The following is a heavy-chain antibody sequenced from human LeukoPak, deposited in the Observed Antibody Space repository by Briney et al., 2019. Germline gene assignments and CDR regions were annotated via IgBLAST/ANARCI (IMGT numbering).Heavy chain of an antibody. CDR3: ARSEMAV. J-gene: IGHJ6*02. CDR1: GSTFSTYS. CDR2: ISSSSSVI. Sequence: GGSLRLSCAAFGSTFSTYSINWVRQAPGKGLEWVSYISSSSSVIYYADSVKGRFTVSRDNAKKSLYLQMNSLRDEDTAVYYCARSEMAVWGQGTTVTVSS. V-gene: IGHV3-48*02.